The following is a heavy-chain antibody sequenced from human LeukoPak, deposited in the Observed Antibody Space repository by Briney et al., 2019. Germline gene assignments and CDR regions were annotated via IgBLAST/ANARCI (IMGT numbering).Heavy chain of an antibody. D-gene: IGHD7-27*01. CDR1: GGSISSGGYS. CDR2: IYYSGST. CDR3: ARHQTGDDHYFEY. J-gene: IGHJ4*02. Sequence: PSETLSLTCTVSGGSISSGGYSWSWIRQHPGKGLEWIGYIYYSGSTYYNPSLKSRVTISVDTSKNQFSLKLSSVTAADTAVYYCARHQTGDDHYFEYWGQGTLVTVSS. V-gene: IGHV4-31*03.